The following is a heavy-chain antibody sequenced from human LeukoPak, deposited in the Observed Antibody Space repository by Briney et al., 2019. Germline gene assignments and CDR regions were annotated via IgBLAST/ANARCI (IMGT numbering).Heavy chain of an antibody. CDR2: ISGSGGST. D-gene: IGHD2-21*01. CDR3: AKFLPTHIVVANNYFDY. V-gene: IGHV3-23*01. CDR1: GFTFSSYA. J-gene: IGHJ4*02. Sequence: GGSLRLSCAASGFTFSSYAMSWVRQAPGKGLEWVSAISGSGGSTYYADSVKGRFTISRDNSKNTLYLQMNSLRAEDTAVYYCAKFLPTHIVVANNYFDYWGQGTLVTVSS.